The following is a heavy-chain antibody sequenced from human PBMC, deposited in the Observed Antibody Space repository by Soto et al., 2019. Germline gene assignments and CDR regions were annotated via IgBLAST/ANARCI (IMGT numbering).Heavy chain of an antibody. CDR1: GFTFSSYA. J-gene: IGHJ4*02. D-gene: IGHD6-13*01. CDR3: ARRSYSSYYFAY. V-gene: IGHV3-64*01. Sequence: EVQLVESGGGLVQPGGSLRLSCAASGFTFSSYAMHWVRQAPGKGLGYVSAISSNGGCTYFANSVKGRFTLSRDKSKSPLYLEMGSLRAEDMAVYYCARRSYSSYYFAYWGQGPLVTVSS. CDR2: ISSNGGCT.